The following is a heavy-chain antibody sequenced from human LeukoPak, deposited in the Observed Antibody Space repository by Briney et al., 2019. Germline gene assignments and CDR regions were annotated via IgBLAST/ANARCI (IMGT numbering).Heavy chain of an antibody. CDR3: ATVDLLGGYFDY. Sequence: RASVKVSCKASGYTFTSYYMHWVRQAPGKGLEWMGGFDPEDGETIYAQKFQGRVTMTEDTSTDTAYMELSSLRSEDTAVYYCATVDLLGGYFDYWGQGTLVTVSS. J-gene: IGHJ4*02. CDR1: GYTFTSYY. D-gene: IGHD3-16*01. CDR2: FDPEDGET. V-gene: IGHV1-24*01.